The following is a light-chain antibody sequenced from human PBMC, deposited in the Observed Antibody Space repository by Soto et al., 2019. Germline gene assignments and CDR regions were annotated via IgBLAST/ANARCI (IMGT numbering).Light chain of an antibody. CDR3: QQYGSSGT. V-gene: IGKV3-11*01. J-gene: IGKJ1*01. Sequence: EIVLTQSPATLSLSAGERATLSCRASQSVSSYLAWYQQKPGQAPRLLIYDASNRATGIPARFSGSGSGTVFTLTISSIEPEDFAVDDCQQYGSSGTFGQGTKVDIK. CDR2: DAS. CDR1: QSVSSY.